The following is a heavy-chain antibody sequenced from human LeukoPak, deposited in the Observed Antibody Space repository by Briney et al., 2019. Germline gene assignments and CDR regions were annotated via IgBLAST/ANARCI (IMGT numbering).Heavy chain of an antibody. V-gene: IGHV4-59*01. J-gene: IGHJ4*02. CDR3: ARGGGSWELLFDY. CDR2: IYYSGST. D-gene: IGHD1-26*01. CDR1: GGYISSYY. Sequence: SETLYLTCNVSGGYISSYYWSWIRQPPGKGLEWIGYIYYSGSTNYNPSLKSRVTITVDTSKYQLSLKLSSVTAADTAVYCCARGGGSWELLFDYWGQGTLVTVSS.